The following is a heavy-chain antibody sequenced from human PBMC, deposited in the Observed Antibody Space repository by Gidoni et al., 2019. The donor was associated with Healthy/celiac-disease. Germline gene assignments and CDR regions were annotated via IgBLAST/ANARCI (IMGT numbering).Heavy chain of an antibody. CDR1: GGTFSSYT. CDR2: IIPILGIA. D-gene: IGHD4-4*01. CDR3: ARDSRDGYSTH. V-gene: IGHV1-69*08. Sequence: QVQLVQSGAEVKKPGSSVKVSCKTSGGTFSSYTISWVRQAPGQGLEWMGRIIPILGIANYAQKFQGRVTITADKSTSTAYMELSSLRSEDTAVYYCARDSRDGYSTHWGQGTLVTVSS. J-gene: IGHJ4*02.